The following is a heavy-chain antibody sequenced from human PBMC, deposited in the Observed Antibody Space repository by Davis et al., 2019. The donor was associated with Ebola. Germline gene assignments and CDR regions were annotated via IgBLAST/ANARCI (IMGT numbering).Heavy chain of an antibody. D-gene: IGHD6-13*01. CDR2: LRGRGRST. CDR3: AKMKRSSWYIAGYYYYGMDV. Sequence: GESPITPRASPGFVSSSYGMSWVRQPPGKGLERVPCLRGRGRSTFYAHSVKGRFTIFRDNSKNTLYLQMNSLRAEDTAVYYCAKMKRSSWYIAGYYYYGMDVWGQGTTVTVSS. V-gene: IGHV3-23*01. CDR1: GFVSSSYG. J-gene: IGHJ6*02.